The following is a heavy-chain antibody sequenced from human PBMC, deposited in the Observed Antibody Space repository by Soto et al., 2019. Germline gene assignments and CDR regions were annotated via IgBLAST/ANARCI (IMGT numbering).Heavy chain of an antibody. CDR3: ARVKVGDLFRFNWFFDL. Sequence: SETLSLTCTVSGGSISSGNFSWTWIRQPPGKGLEWSAYIFHTGSTFYNSSLKPRVSISVDRSKNQFSLKLKSVTETDTAVYYCARVKVGDLFRFNWFFDLWGRGTLVTVSS. CDR1: GGSISSGNFS. J-gene: IGHJ2*01. V-gene: IGHV4-30-2*01. CDR2: IFHTGST. D-gene: IGHD3-3*01.